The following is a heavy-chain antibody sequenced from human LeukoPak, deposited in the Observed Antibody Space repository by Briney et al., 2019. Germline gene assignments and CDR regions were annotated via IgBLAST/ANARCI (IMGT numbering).Heavy chain of an antibody. V-gene: IGHV5-51*01. J-gene: IGHJ2*01. CDR3: ARQYCSSTSCYRARWYFDL. Sequence: GESLKISCKGSGYSFTSYWIGWARQMPGKGLEWMGIIYPGDSDTRYGPSFQGQVTISADKSISTAYLQWSSLKASDTAMYYCARQYCSSTSCYRARWYFDLWGRGTLVTVSS. CDR2: IYPGDSDT. CDR1: GYSFTSYW. D-gene: IGHD2-2*02.